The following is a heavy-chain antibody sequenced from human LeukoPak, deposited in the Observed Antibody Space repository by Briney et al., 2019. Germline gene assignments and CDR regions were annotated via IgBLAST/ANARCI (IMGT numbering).Heavy chain of an antibody. CDR3: ARGVGYSYGYDAFDI. CDR1: GFTFSSYA. Sequence: GGSLRLSCAASGFTFSSYAMSWVRQAPGKGLEWVSVIYSGGSTYYADSVKGRFTISRDNSKNTLYLQMNSLRAEDTAVYYCARGVGYSYGYDAFDIWGQGTMVSVSS. V-gene: IGHV3-53*01. J-gene: IGHJ3*02. D-gene: IGHD5-18*01. CDR2: IYSGGST.